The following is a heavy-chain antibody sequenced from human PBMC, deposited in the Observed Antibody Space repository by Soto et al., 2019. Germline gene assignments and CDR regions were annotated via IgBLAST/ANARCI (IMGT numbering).Heavy chain of an antibody. V-gene: IGHV4-34*01. CDR2: INHSGST. CDR1: GGSFSGYY. CDR3: ASANYYDSSGYPHYVLDYYGMDV. Sequence: SETLSLTCAVNGGSFSGYYWSWIRQPPGKGLEWIGEINHSGSTNYNPSLKSRVTISVDKSISTAYLQWSSLKASDTAMYYCASANYYDSSGYPHYVLDYYGMDVWGQGTTVTVSS. D-gene: IGHD3-22*01. J-gene: IGHJ6*02.